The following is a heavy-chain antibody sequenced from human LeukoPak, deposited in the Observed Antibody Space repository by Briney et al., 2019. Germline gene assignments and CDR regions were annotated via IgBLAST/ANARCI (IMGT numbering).Heavy chain of an antibody. Sequence: PSETLSLTCTVSGGSISSSSYYWGWIRQPLGKGLEWIGSIYYSGTTYYNPSLKSRVTISVDTSKNQFSLKLSSVTAADTAVYYCARLTLSGSRSAFDAFDIWGQGTMVTVSS. J-gene: IGHJ3*02. CDR3: ARLTLSGSRSAFDAFDI. V-gene: IGHV4-39*01. D-gene: IGHD3-10*01. CDR2: IYYSGTT. CDR1: GGSISSSSYY.